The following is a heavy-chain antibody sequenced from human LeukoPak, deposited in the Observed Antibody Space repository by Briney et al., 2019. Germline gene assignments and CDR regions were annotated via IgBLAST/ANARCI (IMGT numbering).Heavy chain of an antibody. J-gene: IGHJ4*02. CDR1: GGSISSGGYY. CDR2: IYHSGST. Sequence: SETLSLTCTVSGGSISSGGYYWSWIRQPPGKGLEWIGYIYHSGSTNYNPSLKSRVTMSVDTSKNQFSLKLSSVTAADTAVYYCARDPGRWGSSEYYFDYWGQGTLVTVSS. V-gene: IGHV4-61*08. D-gene: IGHD2-21*01. CDR3: ARDPGRWGSSEYYFDY.